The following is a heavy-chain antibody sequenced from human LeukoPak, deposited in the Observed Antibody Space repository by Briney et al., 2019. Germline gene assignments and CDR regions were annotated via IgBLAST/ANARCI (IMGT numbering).Heavy chain of an antibody. CDR2: ISYDGSNK. D-gene: IGHD3-22*01. Sequence: GGSLRLSCAASGFTYSSYGMHWVRQAAGKGLEWVAIISYDGSNKYYADSVKGRFTISRDNSKNTLYLQMNSLRAEDTAVYYCATSGYYAFDYWGQGTLVTVSS. J-gene: IGHJ4*02. CDR1: GFTYSSYG. CDR3: ATSGYYAFDY. V-gene: IGHV3-30*03.